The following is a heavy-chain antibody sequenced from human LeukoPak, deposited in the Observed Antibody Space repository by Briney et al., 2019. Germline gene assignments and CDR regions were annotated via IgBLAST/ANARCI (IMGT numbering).Heavy chain of an antibody. Sequence: PGGSLRLSCAASGFAFSSYSMNWVRLAPGKGLEWVSYISMGRSILYYVDSVKGRFTISRDNAKNSLYLQMNSLRDEDTAVYYCARDHSSSWTFDYWGQGTLVTVSS. CDR1: GFAFSSYS. V-gene: IGHV3-48*02. CDR3: ARDHSSSWTFDY. D-gene: IGHD6-13*01. J-gene: IGHJ4*02. CDR2: ISMGRSIL.